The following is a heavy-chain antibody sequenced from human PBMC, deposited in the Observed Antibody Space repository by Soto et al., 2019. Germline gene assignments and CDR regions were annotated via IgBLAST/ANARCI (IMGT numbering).Heavy chain of an antibody. Sequence: QVQLVQSGAEVKKPGSSVKVSCKASGGAFSDYAFSWVRQAPGQGLEWLGGSMPIFRAPDYAQKFQGRVTITAAEXTXTXXIEMNRLRSEDTAVYYCASWLKGPDIGNYFYGMDVWGQGTTVTVS. CDR2: SMPIFRAP. CDR3: ASWLKGPDIGNYFYGMDV. D-gene: IGHD2-15*01. CDR1: GGAFSDYA. J-gene: IGHJ6*02. V-gene: IGHV1-69*12.